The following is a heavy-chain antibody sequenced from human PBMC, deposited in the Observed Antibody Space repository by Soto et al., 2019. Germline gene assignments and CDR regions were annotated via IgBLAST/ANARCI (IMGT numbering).Heavy chain of an antibody. V-gene: IGHV1-24*01. CDR2: FDPEDGET. CDR3: ATDTQQLHAFDI. J-gene: IGHJ3*02. CDR1: GYTLTELS. Sequence: ASVKVSCKVSGYTLTELSMHWVRQAPGKGLEWMGGFDPEDGETIYAQKFQGRVTMTEDTSTDTAYMELSSLRSEDTAVYYCATDTQQLHAFDIWGQGTTVTVS. D-gene: IGHD1-1*01.